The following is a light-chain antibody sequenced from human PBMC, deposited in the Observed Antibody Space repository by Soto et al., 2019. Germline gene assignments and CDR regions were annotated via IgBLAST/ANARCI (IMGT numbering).Light chain of an antibody. J-gene: IGLJ1*01. V-gene: IGLV2-18*01. CDR2: DVK. CDR3: SLYSSNGLLI. Sequence: QSVLTQPPSVSGSPGQSVTISCTATTTDIDNYDSVSWYQQAPGTAPKLIIYDVKNRPSGAPDRFSGSTSGNTASLPISRLQAEDETDYFCSLYSSNGLLIFGPRTKVTVL. CDR1: TTDIDNYDS.